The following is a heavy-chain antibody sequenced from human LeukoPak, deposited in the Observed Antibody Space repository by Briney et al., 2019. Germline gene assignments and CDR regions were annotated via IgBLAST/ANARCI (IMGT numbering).Heavy chain of an antibody. CDR1: GYTFTGYY. Sequence: ASVKVSCKASGYTFTGYYMHWVRQAPGQGLEWMGWINPNSGGTNYAQKFQGRVTMTRDTSISTAYMELSRLRSDDTAVYYCARSYYYDSSGYYHNWFDPWGQGTLVTVSS. D-gene: IGHD3-22*01. J-gene: IGHJ5*02. CDR2: INPNSGGT. V-gene: IGHV1-2*02. CDR3: ARSYYYDSSGYYHNWFDP.